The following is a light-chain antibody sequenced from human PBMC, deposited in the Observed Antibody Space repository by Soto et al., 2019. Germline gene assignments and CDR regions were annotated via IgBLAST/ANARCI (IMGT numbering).Light chain of an antibody. CDR2: DAS. Sequence: EIVLTQSPATLSLSPGERATLSCRASQSVSSYLSWYQQKPGQAPSLLIYDASNRATGMPARFSGSGSGTDFTLIISSLKPEDFAVYYCQQRRNWITFGQGTRVEIK. CDR1: QSVSSY. CDR3: QQRRNWIT. V-gene: IGKV3-11*01. J-gene: IGKJ5*01.